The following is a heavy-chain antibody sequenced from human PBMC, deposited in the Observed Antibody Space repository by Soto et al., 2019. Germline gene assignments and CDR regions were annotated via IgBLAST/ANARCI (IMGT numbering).Heavy chain of an antibody. D-gene: IGHD3-22*01. J-gene: IGHJ5*02. CDR1: GVSVSSNSAA. Sequence: SHTLSLTCAISGVSVSSNSAAWNVIRQSPSRGLEWLGRTYYRSKWYNDYAVSVKSRITINPDTSKNQFSLQLNSVTPEDTAVYYCARDRGYYYDSSGYYGRWFDPWGQGTLVTVSS. CDR3: ARDRGYYYDSSGYYGRWFDP. V-gene: IGHV6-1*01. CDR2: TYYRSKWYN.